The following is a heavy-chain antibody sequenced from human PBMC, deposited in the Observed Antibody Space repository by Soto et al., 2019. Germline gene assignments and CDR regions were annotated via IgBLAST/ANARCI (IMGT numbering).Heavy chain of an antibody. Sequence: SETLSLTCTVSGGSISSYYWSWIRQPPGKGLEWIGYIYYSGSTNYNPSLKSRVTISVDTSKNQFSLKLSSVTAADTAVYYCARRYGGNFDYWGQGTLVTVSS. J-gene: IGHJ4*02. CDR3: ARRYGGNFDY. V-gene: IGHV4-59*01. CDR1: GGSISSYY. CDR2: IYYSGST. D-gene: IGHD3-16*01.